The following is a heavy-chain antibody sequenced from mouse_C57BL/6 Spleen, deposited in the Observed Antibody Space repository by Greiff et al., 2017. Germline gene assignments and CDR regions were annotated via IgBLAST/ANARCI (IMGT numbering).Heavy chain of an antibody. V-gene: IGHV5-17*01. CDR3: ARYALVYFYY. D-gene: IGHD6-5*01. CDR1: GFTFSDYG. J-gene: IGHJ2*01. CDR2: ISSGSSTI. Sequence: EVHLVESGGGLVKPGGSLKLSCAASGFTFSDYGMHWVRQAPEKGLEWVAYISSGSSTIYYADTVKGRFTISRDNAKNTLFLQMTSLRSEDTAMYYCARYALVYFYYWGQGTTLTVSS.